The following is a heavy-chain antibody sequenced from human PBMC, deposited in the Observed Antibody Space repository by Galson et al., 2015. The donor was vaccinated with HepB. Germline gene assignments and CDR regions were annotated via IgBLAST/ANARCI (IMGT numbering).Heavy chain of an antibody. Sequence: SLRLSCAASGFTFSSYAMSWVRQAPGKGLEWVSAISGSGGSTYYADSVKGRFAISRDNSKNTLYLQMNSLRAEDTAVYYCAKRGGWNIAVAVDYWGQGTLVTVSS. CDR1: GFTFSSYA. J-gene: IGHJ4*02. V-gene: IGHV3-23*01. CDR3: AKRGGWNIAVAVDY. D-gene: IGHD6-19*01. CDR2: ISGSGGST.